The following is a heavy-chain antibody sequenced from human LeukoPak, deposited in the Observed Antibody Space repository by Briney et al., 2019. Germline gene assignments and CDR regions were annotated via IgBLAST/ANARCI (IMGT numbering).Heavy chain of an antibody. CDR1: VSTVTSYG. V-gene: IGHV1-18*01. CDR3: ARGSWLRFTIDY. Sequence: ASVTVSFTSSVSTVTSYGISWVRQAPGQGLEWMGWISAYNGNTNYAQKLQGRVTMTTDTYTSTAYLELRSLRSDDTAVYYCARGSWLRFTIDYWGQGTLVTVSS. J-gene: IGHJ4*02. D-gene: IGHD5-12*01. CDR2: ISAYNGNT.